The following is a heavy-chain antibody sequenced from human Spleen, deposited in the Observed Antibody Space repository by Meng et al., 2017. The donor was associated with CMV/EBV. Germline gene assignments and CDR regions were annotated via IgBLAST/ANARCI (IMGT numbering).Heavy chain of an antibody. CDR3: ALTVAAGY. Sequence: QVQLVQSGAEVKNPGASLKVSCKASGYTFTSSDINWVRQATGQGLEWMGWIKPNTGNTGYAQKFQGRVTLTRSTSISTAYMELSSLSSEDTAVYYCALTVAAGYWGQGTLVTVSS. J-gene: IGHJ4*02. D-gene: IGHD6-19*01. CDR1: GYTFTSSD. CDR2: IKPNTGNT. V-gene: IGHV1-8*01.